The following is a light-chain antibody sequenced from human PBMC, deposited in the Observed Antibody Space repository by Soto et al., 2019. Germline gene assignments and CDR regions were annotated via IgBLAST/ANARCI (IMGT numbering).Light chain of an antibody. CDR1: QSVLHSSNNKDY. V-gene: IGKV4-1*01. J-gene: IGKJ3*01. CDR2: WAS. CDR3: QQYYSTPLT. Sequence: DIVMTQSPDSLAVSLGERATIYCKSSQSVLHSSNNKDYLAWYQQKPGQSPKLLIYWASTRESGVPDRFSGSGSATEFTLNIRSLQAEDVAVYYCQQYYSTPLTLGPGTKVDIK.